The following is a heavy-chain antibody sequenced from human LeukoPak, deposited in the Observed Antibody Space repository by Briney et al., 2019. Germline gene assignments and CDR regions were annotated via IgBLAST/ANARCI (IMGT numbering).Heavy chain of an antibody. CDR3: ARPKYSSSLAFDY. J-gene: IGHJ4*02. CDR1: GNTFTTSL. Sequence: GESLQISCKDSGNTFTTSLIVWVRQMPGKGLEWMGIIYPGDSDTKYSPSFQGQVTISVDKSISTAYLQWSSLKASDTAIYYCARPKYSSSLAFDYWGQGTPVTVSS. D-gene: IGHD6-6*01. V-gene: IGHV5-51*01. CDR2: IYPGDSDT.